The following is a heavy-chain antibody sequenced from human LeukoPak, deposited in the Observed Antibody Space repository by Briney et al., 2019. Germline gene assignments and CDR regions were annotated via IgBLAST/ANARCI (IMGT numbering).Heavy chain of an antibody. J-gene: IGHJ4*02. CDR2: IIPIFGTA. Sequence: ASVKVSCKASGGTFSSYAISWVRQAPGQGLEWMGGIIPIFGTANYAQKFQGRVTITADESTSTAYMELSSLRSEDTAVYYCARSGYYYDSSGYYSTDYWGQGTLVTVSS. D-gene: IGHD3-22*01. CDR3: ARSGYYYDSSGYYSTDY. CDR1: GGTFSSYA. V-gene: IGHV1-69*13.